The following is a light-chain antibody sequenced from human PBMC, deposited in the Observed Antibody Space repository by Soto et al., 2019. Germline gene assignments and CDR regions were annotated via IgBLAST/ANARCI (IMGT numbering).Light chain of an antibody. CDR2: DAS. J-gene: IGKJ1*01. V-gene: IGKV1-5*01. Sequence: DIQMTQSHSTLSASVGDRFTITCRASQSISSWLAWYQQKPGKAPKLLIYDASSLESGVPSRFSGSGSGTEFTLTISSLQPDDFATYYCQQYNSYSFGQGTKVDIK. CDR1: QSISSW. CDR3: QQYNSYS.